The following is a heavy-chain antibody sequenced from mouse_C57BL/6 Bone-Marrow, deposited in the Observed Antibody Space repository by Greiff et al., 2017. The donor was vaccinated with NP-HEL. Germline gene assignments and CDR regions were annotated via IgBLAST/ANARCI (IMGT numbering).Heavy chain of an antibody. J-gene: IGHJ3*01. Sequence: EVQLQQSGAELVRPGASVKLSCTASGFNIKDYYMHWVKQRPDQGLEWIGRIDPEDGDTEYAPKFQGKATMTADTSSNTAYLQLSSLTSEDTAVYYCTTSYYYGSSPFAYWGQGTLVTVSA. D-gene: IGHD1-1*01. V-gene: IGHV14-1*01. CDR1: GFNIKDYY. CDR3: TTSYYYGSSPFAY. CDR2: IDPEDGDT.